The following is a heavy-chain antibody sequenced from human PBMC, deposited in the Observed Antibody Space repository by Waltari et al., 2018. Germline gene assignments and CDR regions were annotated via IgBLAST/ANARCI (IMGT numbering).Heavy chain of an antibody. J-gene: IGHJ4*02. Sequence: VQLVQSGGGLVQPGRSLTLSCAASGFSFDDYAMHWVRQPSGKGLGWVSGISWNGGSIGYADSVKGRFTISRDNARNSLYLQMDSLRLEDTALYFCAKDTRLGESSLYGWYFDNWGQGALVTVSS. D-gene: IGHD3-16*02. CDR3: AKDTRLGESSLYGWYFDN. CDR2: ISWNGGSI. V-gene: IGHV3-9*01. CDR1: GFSFDDYA.